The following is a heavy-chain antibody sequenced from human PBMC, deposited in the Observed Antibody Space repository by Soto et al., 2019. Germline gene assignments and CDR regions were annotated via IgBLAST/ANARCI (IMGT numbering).Heavy chain of an antibody. CDR1: GFTFSSYG. D-gene: IGHD2-15*01. J-gene: IGHJ3*02. Sequence: GGSLRLSCAASGFTFSSYGMHWVRQAPGKGLEWVAVIWYDGSNKYYADSVKGRFTIARDNSKNKLYLQMNSLRAEDTAVYYCARDSNHCSGGSCDAFDIWGQGTMVTVSS. CDR3: ARDSNHCSGGSCDAFDI. CDR2: IWYDGSNK. V-gene: IGHV3-33*01.